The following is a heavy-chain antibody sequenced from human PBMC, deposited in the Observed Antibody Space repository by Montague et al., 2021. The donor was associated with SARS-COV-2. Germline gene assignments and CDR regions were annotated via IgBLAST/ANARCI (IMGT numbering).Heavy chain of an antibody. Sequence: SETLSLTCTVSCGSISSYYWSWIRQPPGKGLEWIGYIYYSGSTNYNPSLKSRVTISVDTSKNQFSLKLSPVTAADTAVYYCARAAGYNWNYGYNWFDPWGQGTLVTVSS. CDR1: CGSISSYY. J-gene: IGHJ5*02. CDR2: IYYSGST. D-gene: IGHD1-7*01. V-gene: IGHV4-59*01. CDR3: ARAAGYNWNYGYNWFDP.